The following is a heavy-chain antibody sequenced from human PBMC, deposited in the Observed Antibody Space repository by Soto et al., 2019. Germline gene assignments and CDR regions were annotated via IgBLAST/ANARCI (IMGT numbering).Heavy chain of an antibody. J-gene: IGHJ4*02. V-gene: IGHV4-38-2*01. D-gene: IGHD6-19*01. CDR1: GYSISLGYY. CDR2: IYHSGNT. Sequence: SETLSLTCAVSGYSISLGYYWGWIRQPPGKGLEWIGSIYHSGNTYYNPSLKSRVSISLDTSKNHFSLELTSVTAADTAVYYCARSYSSGWEFDYWGQGTQVTVSS. CDR3: ARSYSSGWEFDY.